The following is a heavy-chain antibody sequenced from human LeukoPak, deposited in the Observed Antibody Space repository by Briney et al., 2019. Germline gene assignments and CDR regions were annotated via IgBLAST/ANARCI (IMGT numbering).Heavy chain of an antibody. CDR1: GGTFSSYA. CDR2: MNPNSGNT. CDR3: ARAEWLRTLYYYYYYMDV. D-gene: IGHD5-12*01. V-gene: IGHV1-8*03. Sequence: ASVKVSCKASGGTFSSYAISWVRQATGQGLEWMGWMNPNSGNTGYAQKFQGRVTITRNTSISTAYMELSSLRSEDTAVYYCARAEWLRTLYYYYYYMDVWGKGTTVTVSS. J-gene: IGHJ6*03.